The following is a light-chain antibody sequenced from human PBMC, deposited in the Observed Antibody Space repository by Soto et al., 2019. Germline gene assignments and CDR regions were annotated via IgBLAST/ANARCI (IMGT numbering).Light chain of an antibody. J-gene: IGKJ3*01. V-gene: IGKV1-27*01. CDR1: QGIN. CDR3: QKYNSGPPVT. CDR2: AAS. Sequence: DIQMTQSPSSLSASVGDRVTITCRASQGINLAWYQQKPGQVPKLLIYAASTLQSGVPSRFSGSGSGTDFTLTISSLQPEDGGSYYCQKYNSGPPVTFGPGTKVDIK.